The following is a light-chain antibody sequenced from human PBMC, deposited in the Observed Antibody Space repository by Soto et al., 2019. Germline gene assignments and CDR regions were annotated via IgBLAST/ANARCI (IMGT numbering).Light chain of an antibody. CDR2: RNN. CDR3: AVWDDSLSGQV. V-gene: IGLV1-47*01. CDR1: SSNIGSNY. Sequence: QSVLTQPPSASGTPGQRVTISCSGSSSNIGSNYVYWYQQLPGTAPKLLIYRNNQRPSGVPARFSGSQAGTSASLAISGLRSEYDADYYCAVWDDSLSGQVFGGGTKLTVL. J-gene: IGLJ2*01.